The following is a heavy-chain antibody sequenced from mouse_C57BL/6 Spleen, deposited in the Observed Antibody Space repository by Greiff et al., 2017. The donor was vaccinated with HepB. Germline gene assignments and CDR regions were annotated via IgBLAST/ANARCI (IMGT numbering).Heavy chain of an antibody. CDR2: IDPSDSYT. J-gene: IGHJ1*03. Sequence: QVQLQQPGAELVRPGTSVQLSCKASGYTFTSYWMHWVKQRPGQGLEWIGVIDPSDSYTNYNQKFKGKAPLTVDPSSSPAYMQLSSLTSEDSAVYYCAKTHYYGSSYWYFDVWGTGTTVTVSS. V-gene: IGHV1-59*01. D-gene: IGHD1-1*01. CDR3: AKTHYYGSSYWYFDV. CDR1: GYTFTSYW.